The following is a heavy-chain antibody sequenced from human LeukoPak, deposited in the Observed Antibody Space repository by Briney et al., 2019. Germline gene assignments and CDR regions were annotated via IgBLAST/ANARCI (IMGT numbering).Heavy chain of an antibody. J-gene: IGHJ1*01. Sequence: SVKVSCKASGGTFSSYAISWVRQAPGQGLEWMGVIIPIFGTANYAQKFQGRVTITTDESTSTAYMELSSLRSEDTAVYYCAREFQNRGYYDSSGPAYWGPGTLVTVSS. CDR1: GGTFSSYA. CDR2: IIPIFGTA. V-gene: IGHV1-69*05. D-gene: IGHD3-22*01. CDR3: AREFQNRGYYDSSGPAY.